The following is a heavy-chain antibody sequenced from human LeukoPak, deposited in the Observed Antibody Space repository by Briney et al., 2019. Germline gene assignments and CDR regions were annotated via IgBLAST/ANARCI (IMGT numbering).Heavy chain of an antibody. D-gene: IGHD3-16*01. CDR3: ASGDIMITFGGNWFDP. CDR1: GGSFSGYY. V-gene: IGHV4-34*01. Sequence: PSETLSLTCAVYGGSFSGYYWSWIRQPPGKGLEWIGEINHSGSTNYNPSLKSRVTISVDTSKNQFSLKLSSVTAADTAVYYCASGDIMITFGGNWFDPWGQGTLVTVS. J-gene: IGHJ5*02. CDR2: INHSGST.